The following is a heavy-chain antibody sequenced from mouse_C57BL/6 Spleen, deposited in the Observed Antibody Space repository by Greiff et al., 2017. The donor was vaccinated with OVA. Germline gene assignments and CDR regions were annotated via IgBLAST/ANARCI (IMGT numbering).Heavy chain of an antibody. CDR3: TRQDAYSYWYFGV. Sequence: QVHVKQSGAELVRPGASVTLSCKASGYTFTDYEMHWVKQTPVHGLEWIGAIDPETGGTTYNQKFKGKAILTADKSSSTVYLELRSLTSEDSAVYYCTRQDAYSYWYFGVWGTGTTVTVSS. J-gene: IGHJ1*03. CDR1: GYTFTDYE. V-gene: IGHV1-15*01. CDR2: IDPETGGT. D-gene: IGHD2-10*01.